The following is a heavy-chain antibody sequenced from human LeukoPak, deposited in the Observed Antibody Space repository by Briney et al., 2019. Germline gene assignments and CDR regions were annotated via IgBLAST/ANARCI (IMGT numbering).Heavy chain of an antibody. Sequence: GGSLRLSCAASGFTFSSYGISWVRQAPGKGLEWVSVISASGGTKYYADSVKGHFTISRDNSKNTLYLQMNSLSAEDTAVYYCAKNGDRGAYCSGGSCDPYYYYYMDGWGKGTTVTISS. J-gene: IGHJ6*03. CDR1: GFTFSSYG. D-gene: IGHD2-15*01. CDR3: AKNGDRGAYCSGGSCDPYYYYYMDG. CDR2: ISASGGTK. V-gene: IGHV3-23*01.